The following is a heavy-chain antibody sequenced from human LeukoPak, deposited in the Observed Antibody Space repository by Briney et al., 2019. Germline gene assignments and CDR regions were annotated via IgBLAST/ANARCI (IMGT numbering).Heavy chain of an antibody. CDR2: INPSGGST. V-gene: IGHV1-46*01. D-gene: IGHD3-10*01. J-gene: IGHJ4*02. CDR1: GYTFTSYY. CDR3: ARGYYGSGSPYYFDY. Sequence: ASVKVSCKASGYTFTSYYMHWVRQAPGQGLEWMGIINPSGGSTGYAQKFQGRVTMTRDTSTSTVYMELSSLRSEDTAVYYCARGYYGSGSPYYFDYWDQGTLVTVSS.